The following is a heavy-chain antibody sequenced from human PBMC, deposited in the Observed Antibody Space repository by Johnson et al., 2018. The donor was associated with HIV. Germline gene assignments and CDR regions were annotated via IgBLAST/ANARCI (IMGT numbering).Heavy chain of an antibody. J-gene: IGHJ3*02. D-gene: IGHD1-26*01. CDR2: ISYDGSNK. V-gene: IGHV3-30-3*01. CDR1: GFTFSSYA. CDR3: AKAELVGALEGGAFDI. Sequence: QVQLVESGGGVVQPGRSLRLSCASSGFTFSSYAMHWVRQAPGKGLKWVAVISYDGSNKYYADSVKGRFTISRDNYKNTLYLQMNSLRAEDTAVYYCAKAELVGALEGGAFDIWGQGTMVTVSS.